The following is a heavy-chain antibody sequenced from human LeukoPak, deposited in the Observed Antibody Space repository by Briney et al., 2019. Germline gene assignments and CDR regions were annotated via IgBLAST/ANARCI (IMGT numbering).Heavy chain of an antibody. CDR1: GYTFTSYH. D-gene: IGHD3-9*01. CDR2: ISAYNGNT. J-gene: IGHJ3*02. V-gene: IGHV1-18*04. Sequence: GASVKVSCKASGYTFTSYHMHWVRQAPGQGLEWMGWISAYNGNTNYAQKLQGRVTMTTDTSTSTAYMELRSLRSDDTAVYYCARYYDILTGYPGDAFDIWGQGTMVTVSS. CDR3: ARYYDILTGYPGDAFDI.